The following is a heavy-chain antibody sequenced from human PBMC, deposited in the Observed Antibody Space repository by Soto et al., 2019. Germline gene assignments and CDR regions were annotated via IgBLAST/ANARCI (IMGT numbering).Heavy chain of an antibody. Sequence: GGSLRLSCAASGFPFSNYGMHWVRQAPGKGLEWMSVICSDRHDQDYADSVKGRFTISRDNAKNSLYLQMNSLRAEDTAVYYCARDYGDWKPYYFDYWGQGTLVTVSS. J-gene: IGHJ4*02. CDR1: GFPFSNYG. CDR3: ARDYGDWKPYYFDY. V-gene: IGHV3-33*08. D-gene: IGHD4-17*01. CDR2: ICSDRHDQ.